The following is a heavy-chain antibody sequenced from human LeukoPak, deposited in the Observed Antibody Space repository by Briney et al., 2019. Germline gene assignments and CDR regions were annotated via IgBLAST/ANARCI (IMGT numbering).Heavy chain of an antibody. CDR2: ISGGGTNT. J-gene: IGHJ4*02. CDR1: GXTFSNYA. CDR3: AKVSGQYSSQSGDS. V-gene: IGHV3-23*01. Sequence: GGSLRLSCAASGXTFSNYAMSWVRQAPGKGLEWVSGISGGGTNTYYADSMKGRFTISRDNSKNTLYLQMNSLRADDTAVYYCAKVSGQYSSQSGDSWGQGTLVTVSS. D-gene: IGHD6-19*01.